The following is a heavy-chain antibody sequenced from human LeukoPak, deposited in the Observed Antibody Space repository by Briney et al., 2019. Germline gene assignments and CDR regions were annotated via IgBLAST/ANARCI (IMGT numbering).Heavy chain of an antibody. J-gene: IGHJ2*01. CDR2: ISTYNGKT. CDR1: GYIFSSHA. Sequence: ASVKVSCKASGYIFSSHAINWVRQAPGQGLEWMGWISTYNGKTKYAERLQDRVTMTTNTSTSTAYMELRSLRSDDTAVYYCAGGIGAAKYFDLWGRGTLVTVSS. CDR3: AGGIGAAKYFDL. D-gene: IGHD6-13*01. V-gene: IGHV1-18*01.